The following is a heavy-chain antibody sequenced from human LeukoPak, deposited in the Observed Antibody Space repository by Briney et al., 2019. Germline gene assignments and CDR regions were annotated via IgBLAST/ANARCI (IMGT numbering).Heavy chain of an antibody. CDR1: GGSISSGGYY. CDR3: ARVLVVVASLPGGGFDP. J-gene: IGHJ5*02. D-gene: IGHD2-15*01. V-gene: IGHV4-31*03. CDR2: IYYSGST. Sequence: PSETLSLTCTVSGGSISSGGYYWSWIRQHPGKGLEWIGYIYYSGSTYYNPSRKSRVTISVDTSKNQFSLNLSSVTAADTAVYYCARVLVVVASLPGGGFDPWGQGTLVSVSS.